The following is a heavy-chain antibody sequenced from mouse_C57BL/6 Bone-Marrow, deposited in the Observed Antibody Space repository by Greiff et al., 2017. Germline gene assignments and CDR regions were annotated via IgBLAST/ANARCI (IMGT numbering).Heavy chain of an antibody. CDR1: GYTFTSYW. D-gene: IGHD2-4*01. Sequence: QVQLQQPGAELVMPGASVKLSCKASGYTFTSYWMHWVKQRPGQGLEWIGEIDPSDSYTNYNQKFKGKATLTVDKSSSTAYMQLSSLTSEDSAVYYCAIDDYEDWGQCTTLTVSS. CDR2: IDPSDSYT. J-gene: IGHJ2*01. CDR3: AIDDYED. V-gene: IGHV1-69*01.